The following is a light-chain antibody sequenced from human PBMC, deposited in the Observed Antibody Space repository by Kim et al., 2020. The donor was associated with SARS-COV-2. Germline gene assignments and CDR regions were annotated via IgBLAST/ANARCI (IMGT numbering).Light chain of an antibody. Sequence: GSLITISCTATSGDVGSYHLVSWHQQHPGEAPNLMFYVSSKRPSVVSRLSSGSNSGNTALMTISGLDDEDEAYYYCCSYAGSSSWVFGGGTQLTVL. CDR3: CSYAGSSSWV. CDR1: SGDVGSYHL. CDR2: VSS. J-gene: IGLJ3*02. V-gene: IGLV2-23*01.